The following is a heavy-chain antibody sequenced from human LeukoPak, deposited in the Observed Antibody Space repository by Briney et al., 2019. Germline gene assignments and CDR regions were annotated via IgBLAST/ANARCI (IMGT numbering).Heavy chain of an antibody. CDR3: ARASSMVPFRSYYMDV. V-gene: IGHV4-39*07. J-gene: IGHJ6*03. CDR2: IYHSGST. D-gene: IGHD3-10*01. CDR1: GDSITSGSYY. Sequence: KSSETLSLTCTVSGDSITSGSYYWSWIRQPAGKGLEWIGSIYHSGSTYYNPSLKSRVTISVDTSKNQFSLRLSSVTAADTAVYYCARASSMVPFRSYYMDVWGKGTTVTVSS.